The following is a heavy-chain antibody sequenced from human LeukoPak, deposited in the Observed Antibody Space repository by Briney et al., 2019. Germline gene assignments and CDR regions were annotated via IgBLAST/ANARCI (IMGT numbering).Heavy chain of an antibody. CDR3: ARVVDYYDSTDAFDI. V-gene: IGHV4-34*01. CDR2: INHSGST. J-gene: IGHJ3*02. Sequence: SETLPLTCAVYGGSFSGYYWSWIRQPPGKGLEWIGEINHSGSTNYNPSLKSRVTISVDTSKNQFSLKLSSVTAADTAVYYCARVVDYYDSTDAFDIWGQGTMVTASS. CDR1: GGSFSGYY. D-gene: IGHD3-22*01.